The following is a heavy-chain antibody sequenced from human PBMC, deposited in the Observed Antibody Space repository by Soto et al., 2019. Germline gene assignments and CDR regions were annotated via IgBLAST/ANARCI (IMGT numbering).Heavy chain of an antibody. CDR1: GYTFTSYD. CDR3: ARGGDIVVVVAASGWAPWFDP. D-gene: IGHD2-15*01. CDR2: MNPNSGNT. Sequence: ASVKVSCKASGYTFTSYDINWVRQATGQGLEWMGWMNPNSGNTGYAQKFQGRVTMTRNTSISTAYMELSSLRSEDTAVYYCARGGDIVVVVAASGWAPWFDPWGQGTLVTV. J-gene: IGHJ5*02. V-gene: IGHV1-8*01.